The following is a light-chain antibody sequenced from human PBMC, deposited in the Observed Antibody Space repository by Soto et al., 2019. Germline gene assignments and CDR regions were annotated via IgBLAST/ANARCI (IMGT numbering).Light chain of an antibody. Sequence: DLQMTQSPSSLSASVGDRVTITCQASQDIKNYLNWYQQKPGKAPNLLIYDASNLKIGVPSRFSGSGSGTHFTFTISSLQPEDVATYYCQHYDHLPPLSFGGGTKVEI. CDR1: QDIKNY. CDR3: QHYDHLPPLS. J-gene: IGKJ4*01. V-gene: IGKV1-33*01. CDR2: DAS.